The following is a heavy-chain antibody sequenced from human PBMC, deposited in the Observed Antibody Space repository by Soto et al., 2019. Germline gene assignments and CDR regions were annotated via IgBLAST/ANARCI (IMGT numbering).Heavy chain of an antibody. CDR2: ISAYNGNT. CDR1: GYTFTSYG. D-gene: IGHD6-6*01. Sequence: ASVKVSCKASGYTFTSYGISWVRQAPGQGLEWMGWISAYNGNTNYAQKLQGRVTMTSDTSTSTAYMELRRLRSDDTAVYYCARGGYIAARYYYYYGMDVWGQGTTVTVSS. CDR3: ARGGYIAARYYYYYGMDV. J-gene: IGHJ6*02. V-gene: IGHV1-18*01.